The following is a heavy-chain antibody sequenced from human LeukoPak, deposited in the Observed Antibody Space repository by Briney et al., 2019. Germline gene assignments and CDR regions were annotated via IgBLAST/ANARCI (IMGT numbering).Heavy chain of an antibody. D-gene: IGHD1-26*01. CDR1: GGTFSSYA. Sequence: ASVKVSCKASGGTFSSYAISWVRQAPGQGLEWMGWISAYNGNTNYAQKLQGRVTMTTDTSTSTAYMELRSLRSDDTAVYYCARDGSGSSYPRFGYWGQGTLVTVSS. V-gene: IGHV1-18*01. CDR3: ARDGSGSSYPRFGY. CDR2: ISAYNGNT. J-gene: IGHJ4*02.